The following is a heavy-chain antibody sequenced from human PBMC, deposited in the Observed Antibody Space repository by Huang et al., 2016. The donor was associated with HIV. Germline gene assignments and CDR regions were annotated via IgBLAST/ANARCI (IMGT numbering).Heavy chain of an antibody. J-gene: IGHJ3*02. D-gene: IGHD2-8*02. Sequence: EVQPVESGGGLVQPGGSLRLSCAASGFTFSSYWMHWVRQAPGKGLVWLSRINNDGSITTYADSVKGRITISRDNARNTMYLQMTTLSAGDTAVYYCARHRSSGGVEEAFDIWGPGTLVTVAS. V-gene: IGHV3-74*03. CDR1: GFTFSSYW. CDR2: INNDGSIT. CDR3: ARHRSSGGVEEAFDI.